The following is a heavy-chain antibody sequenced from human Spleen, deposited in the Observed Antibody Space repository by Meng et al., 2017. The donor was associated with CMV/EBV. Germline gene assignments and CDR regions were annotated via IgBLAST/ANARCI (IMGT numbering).Heavy chain of an antibody. V-gene: IGHV4-34*01. CDR1: GGSFSGYY. Sequence: SETLSLTCAVYGGSFSGYYWSWIRQPPGKGLEWIGEINHSGSTNYNPSLRSRVTISLDTSNKQVSLRLTSVTAADTAVYYCARDSPAGLPPYYYGADVWGQGTTVTVSS. CDR2: INHSGST. D-gene: IGHD5-18*01. CDR3: ARDSPAGLPPYYYGADV. J-gene: IGHJ6*02.